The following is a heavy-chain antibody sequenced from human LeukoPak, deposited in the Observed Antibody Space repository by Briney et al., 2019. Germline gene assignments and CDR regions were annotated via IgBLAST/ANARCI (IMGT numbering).Heavy chain of an antibody. D-gene: IGHD4-17*01. CDR2: IKGSGDSI. Sequence: GGSLRLSCAASGFTFSSYSMNWVRQAPGKGLEWVSYIKGSGDSIFYADSVKGRFTISRDNAKNSLCLQMNSLRDEDTAVYYCARVGSATVNNWFDPWGQGTLVTVSS. CDR3: ARVGSATVNNWFDP. V-gene: IGHV3-48*02. CDR1: GFTFSSYS. J-gene: IGHJ5*02.